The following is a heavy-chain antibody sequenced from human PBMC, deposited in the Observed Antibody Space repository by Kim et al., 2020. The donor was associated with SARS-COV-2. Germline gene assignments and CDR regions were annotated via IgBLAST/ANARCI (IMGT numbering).Heavy chain of an antibody. CDR3: ARRSSSSWYLSLDY. Sequence: GGSLRLSCAASGFTFSDYYMSWIRQAPGKGLEWVSYISSSSSYTNYADSVKGRFTISRDNAKNSLYLQMNSLRAEDTAVYYCARRSSSSWYLSLDYWGQGTLVTVSS. CDR1: GFTFSDYY. V-gene: IGHV3-11*03. J-gene: IGHJ4*02. CDR2: ISSSSSYT. D-gene: IGHD6-13*01.